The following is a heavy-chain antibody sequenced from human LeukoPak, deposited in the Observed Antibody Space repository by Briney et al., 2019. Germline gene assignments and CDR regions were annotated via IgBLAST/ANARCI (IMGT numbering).Heavy chain of an antibody. J-gene: IGHJ4*02. CDR1: GFSFSNYG. V-gene: IGHV3-23*01. CDR2: IIGSGGTT. D-gene: IGHD3-16*01. Sequence: GGTLRLSCAASGFSFSNYGMNWVRQAPGKGLEWVSGIIGSGGTTYYADSVKGRFTISRDNSKNTLYLQMNSLRAEDTALYYCAKDIHWASFESWGQGTLVTVSS. CDR3: AKDIHWASFES.